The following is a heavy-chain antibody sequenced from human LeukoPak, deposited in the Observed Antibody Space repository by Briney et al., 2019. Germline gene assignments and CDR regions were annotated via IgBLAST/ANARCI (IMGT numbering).Heavy chain of an antibody. CDR1: GAPISSFQ. V-gene: IGHV4-59*01. J-gene: IGHJ4*02. CDR2: IYYSGST. CDR3: ASIVGKTGAFDI. Sequence: SGTLSPTSTVPGAPISSFQWSWIRPPPREGLDLIGYIYYSGSTNCNPSLKSRVTISVDTSKNQFSLKLSSVIAADTAVYYCASIVGKTGAFDIWGQGTLVTVSS. D-gene: IGHD1-26*01.